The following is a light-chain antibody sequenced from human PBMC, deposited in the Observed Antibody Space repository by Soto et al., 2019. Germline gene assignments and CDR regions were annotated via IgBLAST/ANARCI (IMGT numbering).Light chain of an antibody. V-gene: IGLV2-14*01. J-gene: IGLJ1*01. CDR2: DVS. CDR3: TSYNSICTSV. Sequence: QSVLTQPASVSGSPGQSITISCTGTSSDVGGYKYVSWYQQHPGEAPKLMIYDVSNRPSGVSNRFSGSKSGNTASLTISGLQADDVADSSCTSYNSICTSVFGTGTIVTVL. CDR1: SSDVGGYKY.